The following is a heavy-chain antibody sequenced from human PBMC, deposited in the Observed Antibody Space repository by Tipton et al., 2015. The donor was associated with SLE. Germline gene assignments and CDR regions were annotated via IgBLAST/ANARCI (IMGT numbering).Heavy chain of an antibody. V-gene: IGHV4-61*02. CDR2: VFSSGHT. CDR3: ARNGNCSGGHCVRALFDI. D-gene: IGHD2-15*01. Sequence: TLSLTCTVPGGSISGTTYYWSWIRQPAGRGLEWIGRVFSSGHTNYNPSLKSRVTMSVDTSKNQFSLTLSSVTAADTAVYFCARNGNCSGGHCVRALFDIWGLGTMVTVSS. J-gene: IGHJ3*02. CDR1: GGSISGTTYY.